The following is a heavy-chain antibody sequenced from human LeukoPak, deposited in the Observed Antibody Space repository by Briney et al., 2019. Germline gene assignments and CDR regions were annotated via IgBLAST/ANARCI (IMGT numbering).Heavy chain of an antibody. CDR1: GFTFSSYA. V-gene: IGHV3-23*01. D-gene: IGHD2-2*01. J-gene: IGHJ4*02. Sequence: GGSLRLSCAASGFTFSSYAMSWVRQAPGKGLEWVSAISGSGGSTYYADSVKGRFTISRDNPKNTLYLQMNSLRAEDTAVYYCAKSSTSRSYYFDYWGQGTLVTVSS. CDR3: AKSSTSRSYYFDY. CDR2: ISGSGGST.